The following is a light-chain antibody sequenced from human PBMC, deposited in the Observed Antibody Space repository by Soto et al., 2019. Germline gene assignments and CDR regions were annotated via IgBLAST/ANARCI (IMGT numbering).Light chain of an antibody. J-gene: IGLJ1*01. Sequence: QSALTQPASLSGSPGQSITISCTGTSSDIGAYDYVSWFQQHPGKAPKLMIHDVNKRPPGVPDRFSASKSGNTASLTISGLQAEDEADYFCCSYAGAYRYVFGSGTKVTVL. CDR3: CSYAGAYRYV. CDR1: SSDIGAYDY. V-gene: IGLV2-11*01. CDR2: DVN.